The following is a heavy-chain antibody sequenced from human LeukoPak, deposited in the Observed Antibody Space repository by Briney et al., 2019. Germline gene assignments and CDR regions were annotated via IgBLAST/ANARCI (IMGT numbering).Heavy chain of an antibody. CDR2: IVAILGTA. V-gene: IGHV1-69*11. D-gene: IGHD3-16*01. Sequence: GAAVTVSCKASGGTFSNYAISWVRQAPAQGLEWMGRIVAILGTAHYAQKFQGRVTITPGESTSTAYMELSSLRSEDTAVYYCARGVMVTDYYYYRDVWGKGTTVTVSS. CDR3: ARGVMVTDYYYYRDV. J-gene: IGHJ6*03. CDR1: GGTFSNYA.